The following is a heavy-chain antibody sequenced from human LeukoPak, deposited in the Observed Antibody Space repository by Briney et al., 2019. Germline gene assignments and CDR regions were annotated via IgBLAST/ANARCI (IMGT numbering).Heavy chain of an antibody. J-gene: IGHJ4*02. CDR3: ARTPEVGWLQLRYFDY. D-gene: IGHD5-24*01. Sequence: GGSLRLSCAASGFTFSSYSMNWVRQAPGKGLEWVSSISSSSGYIYYADSVKGRFTISRDNAKNSLYLQMNSLRAEDTAVYYCARTPEVGWLQLRYFDYWGQGTLVTVSS. V-gene: IGHV3-21*01. CDR1: GFTFSSYS. CDR2: ISSSSGYI.